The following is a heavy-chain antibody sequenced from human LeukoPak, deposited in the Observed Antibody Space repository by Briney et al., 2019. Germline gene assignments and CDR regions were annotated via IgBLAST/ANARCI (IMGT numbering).Heavy chain of an antibody. CDR1: GFTFSTYA. J-gene: IGHJ4*02. D-gene: IGHD6-13*01. CDR3: AKHLRSSWYTPFES. Sequence: PGGSLRLSCAASGFTFSTYAMSWVRQAPGKGLKWVSVISGSGGSTYYADSVKGRFTISRDNSKNTLYLQMSGLSAADTAAYYCAKHLRSSWYTPFESWGKGALVTVSS. CDR2: ISGSGGST. V-gene: IGHV3-23*01.